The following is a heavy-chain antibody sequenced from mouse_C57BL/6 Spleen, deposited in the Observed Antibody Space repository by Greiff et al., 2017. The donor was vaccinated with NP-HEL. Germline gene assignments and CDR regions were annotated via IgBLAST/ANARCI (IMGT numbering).Heavy chain of an antibody. Sequence: EVKVVESGGGLVKPGGSLKLSCAASGFTFSDYGMHWVRQAPEKGLEWVAYISSGSSTIYYADTVKGRFTISRDNAKNTLFLQMTSLRSEDTAMYYCARQGTTVVARAMDYWGQGTSVTVSS. V-gene: IGHV5-17*01. D-gene: IGHD1-1*01. CDR1: GFTFSDYG. CDR2: ISSGSSTI. CDR3: ARQGTTVVARAMDY. J-gene: IGHJ4*01.